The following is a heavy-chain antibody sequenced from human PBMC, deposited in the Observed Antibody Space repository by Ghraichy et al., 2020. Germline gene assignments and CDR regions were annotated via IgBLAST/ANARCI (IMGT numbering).Heavy chain of an antibody. CDR2: FYNSGTT. Sequence: SETLSLTCAVSGASINSYRYYWGWIRQPPGQGLEWIGSFYNSGTTYFNPSLKSRVTLSVDTSKNLFFLKVTSVTAADAAVYFCARDLSRFGGYSIDVWGQGTLVTVSS. CDR3: ARDLSRFGGYSIDV. CDR1: GASINSYRYY. V-gene: IGHV4-39*07. J-gene: IGHJ4*02. D-gene: IGHD3-22*01.